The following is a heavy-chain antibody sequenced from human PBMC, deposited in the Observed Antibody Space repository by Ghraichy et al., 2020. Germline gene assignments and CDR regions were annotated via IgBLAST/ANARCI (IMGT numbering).Heavy chain of an antibody. CDR2: INHSGST. Sequence: SETLSLTCAVYGGSFSGYYWSWIRQPPGKGLEWIGEINHSGSTNYNPSLKSRVTISVDTSKNQFSLKLSSVTAADTAVYYCARGGWWLRFPEHYGMDVWGQGTTVTVSS. V-gene: IGHV4-34*01. CDR1: GGSFSGYY. CDR3: ARGGWWLRFPEHYGMDV. D-gene: IGHD5-12*01. J-gene: IGHJ6*02.